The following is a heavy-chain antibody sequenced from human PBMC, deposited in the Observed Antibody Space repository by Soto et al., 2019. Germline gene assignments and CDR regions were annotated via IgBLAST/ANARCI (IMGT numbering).Heavy chain of an antibody. CDR3: ARSQGYYDSSGWGNWFGP. D-gene: IGHD3-22*01. Sequence: PGGSLRLSCAASGFTFSSYAMHWVRQAPGKGLEWVAVISYDGSNKYYADSVKGRLTISRDNSKNTLYLQMNSLRAEDTAVYYCARSQGYYDSSGWGNWFGPWGQGTLVTVSS. J-gene: IGHJ5*02. CDR2: ISYDGSNK. CDR1: GFTFSSYA. V-gene: IGHV3-30-3*01.